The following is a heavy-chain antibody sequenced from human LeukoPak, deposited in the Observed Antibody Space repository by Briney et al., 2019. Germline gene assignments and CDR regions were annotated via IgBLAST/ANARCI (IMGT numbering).Heavy chain of an antibody. CDR2: IYYSGST. D-gene: IGHD3-22*01. CDR1: GGSISSGSYY. CDR3: ARDTKYYYDSSGYYYADAFDI. J-gene: IGHJ3*02. V-gene: IGHV4-61*01. Sequence: SQTLSLTCTVSGGSISSGSYYWSWIRQPPGKGLEWLGYIYYSGSTNYNPSLKSRVTISVDTSKNQFSLKLSSVTAADTAVYYCARDTKYYYDSSGYYYADAFDIWGQGTMVTVSS.